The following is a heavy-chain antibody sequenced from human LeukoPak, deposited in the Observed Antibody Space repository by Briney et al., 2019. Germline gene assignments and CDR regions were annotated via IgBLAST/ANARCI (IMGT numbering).Heavy chain of an antibody. D-gene: IGHD3-3*01. J-gene: IGHJ3*02. Sequence: ASVKVSCKASGGTFSSYAISWVRQAPGQGLEWMGGIIPIFGTANYAQKFQGRVTITADESTSTAYMELSSLRSEDTAVYYCARPLKGRYDFWSGYYAFDIWGQGTMVTVSS. V-gene: IGHV1-69*13. CDR2: IIPIFGTA. CDR1: GGTFSSYA. CDR3: ARPLKGRYDFWSGYYAFDI.